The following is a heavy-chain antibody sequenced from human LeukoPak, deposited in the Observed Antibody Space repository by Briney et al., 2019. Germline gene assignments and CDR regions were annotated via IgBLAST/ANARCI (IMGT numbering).Heavy chain of an antibody. Sequence: GASVKVSCKVSGYTLTELSMHWVRQAPGKGLEWLGGFDPEDGETIYAQKFQGRVTMTEDTSTDTAYMELSSLRSEDTAVYYCATGKKLRLPYYYYGMDVWGQGTTVTVSS. CDR3: ATGKKLRLPYYYYGMDV. V-gene: IGHV1-24*01. D-gene: IGHD2-15*01. J-gene: IGHJ6*02. CDR2: FDPEDGET. CDR1: GYTLTELS.